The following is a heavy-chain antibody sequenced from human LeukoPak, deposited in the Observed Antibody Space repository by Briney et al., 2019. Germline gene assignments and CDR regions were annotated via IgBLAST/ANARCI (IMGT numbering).Heavy chain of an antibody. V-gene: IGHV1-24*01. Sequence: GASVKVSCKVSGYTLTELSMHWVRQAPGKGLEWMGGFDPEDGETIYAQKFQGRVTMTEDTSTDTAYMELSSLRSEDTAVYYCATLWDSTYYLDYWGQGTLVTVSS. D-gene: IGHD2-2*01. CDR3: ATLWDSTYYLDY. CDR2: FDPEDGET. CDR1: GYTLTELS. J-gene: IGHJ4*02.